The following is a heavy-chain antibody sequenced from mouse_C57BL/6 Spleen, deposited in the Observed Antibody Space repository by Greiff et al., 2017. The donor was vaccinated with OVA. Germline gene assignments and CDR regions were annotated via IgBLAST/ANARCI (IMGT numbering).Heavy chain of an antibody. J-gene: IGHJ2*01. V-gene: IGHV5-17*01. CDR1: GFTFSDYG. Sequence: EVKVEESGGGLVKPGGSLKLSCAASGFTFSDYGMHWVRQAPEKGLEWVAYISSGSSTIYYADTVKGRFTISRDNAKNTLFLQMTSLRSEDTAMYYCARGVGPPFDYWGQGTTLTVSS. D-gene: IGHD1-1*02. CDR2: ISSGSSTI. CDR3: ARGVGPPFDY.